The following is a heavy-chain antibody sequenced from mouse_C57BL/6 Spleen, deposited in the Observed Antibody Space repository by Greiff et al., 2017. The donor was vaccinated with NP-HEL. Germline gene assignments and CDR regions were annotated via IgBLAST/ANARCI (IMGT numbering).Heavy chain of an antibody. CDR1: GYTFTDYY. D-gene: IGHD1-1*01. J-gene: IGHJ1*03. Sequence: EVKLMESGPELVKPGASVKISCKASGYTFTDYYMNWVKQSHGKSLEWIGDINPNNGGTSYNQKFKGKATLTVDKSSSTAYMELRSLTSEDSAVYYCARRGRITTVAFDVWGTGTTVTVSS. V-gene: IGHV1-26*01. CDR3: ARRGRITTVAFDV. CDR2: INPNNGGT.